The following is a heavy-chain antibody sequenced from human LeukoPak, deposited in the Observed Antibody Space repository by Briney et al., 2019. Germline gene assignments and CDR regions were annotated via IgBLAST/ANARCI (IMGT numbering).Heavy chain of an antibody. CDR2: ISGSGGST. CDR1: GFTFSGYA. D-gene: IGHD5-24*01. CDR3: ARDGYNHNPTNWFDP. Sequence: GGSLRLSCAASGFTFSGYAMSWVRQAPGKGLEWVSAISGSGGSTYYADSVKGRFTISRDNSKNTLYLQMNSLRAEDTAVYYCARDGYNHNPTNWFDPWGQGTLVTVSS. V-gene: IGHV3-23*01. J-gene: IGHJ5*02.